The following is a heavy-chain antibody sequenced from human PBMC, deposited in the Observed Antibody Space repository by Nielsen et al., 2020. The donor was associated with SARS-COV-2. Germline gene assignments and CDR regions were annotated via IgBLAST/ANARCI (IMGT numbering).Heavy chain of an antibody. J-gene: IGHJ4*02. V-gene: IGHV3-30-3*01. D-gene: IGHD7-27*01. CDR3: ARGNGWGSYFDY. CDR1: GFTFSSYA. CDR2: ISYDGSNK. Sequence: GESLKISCAASGFTFSSYAMHWVRQAPGKGLEWVAVISYDGSNKYYADSVKGRFTISRDNSKNTLYLQINSLRAEDTAVYYCARGNGWGSYFDYWGQGTLVTVSS.